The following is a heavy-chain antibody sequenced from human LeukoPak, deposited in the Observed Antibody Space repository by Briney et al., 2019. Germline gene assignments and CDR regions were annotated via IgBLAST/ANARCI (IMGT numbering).Heavy chain of an antibody. CDR2: INPSGGST. J-gene: IGHJ4*02. D-gene: IGHD3-22*01. Sequence: GASVKVSCKASGYTFTSYYMHWVRQAPGQGLEWMGIINPSGGSTSYAQKFQDRVTMTRDTSTSTVYMELSSLRSEDTAVYYCARDTYYYDSSGFGIGYWGQGTLVTVSS. CDR1: GYTFTSYY. V-gene: IGHV1-46*01. CDR3: ARDTYYYDSSGFGIGY.